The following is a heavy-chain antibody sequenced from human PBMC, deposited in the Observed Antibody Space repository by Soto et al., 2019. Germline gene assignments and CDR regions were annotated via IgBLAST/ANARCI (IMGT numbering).Heavy chain of an antibody. CDR2: IWYDGSNK. CDR1: GFTFSSYG. V-gene: IGHV3-33*01. D-gene: IGHD6-13*01. Sequence: GGSLRLSCAASGFTFSSYGMHWVRQAPGKGLEWVAVIWYDGSNKYYADSVKGRFTISRDNSKNTLYLQMNSLRAEDTAVYYCARAPYFSSSWYDAFDIWGQGTMVTVSS. CDR3: ARAPYFSSSWYDAFDI. J-gene: IGHJ3*02.